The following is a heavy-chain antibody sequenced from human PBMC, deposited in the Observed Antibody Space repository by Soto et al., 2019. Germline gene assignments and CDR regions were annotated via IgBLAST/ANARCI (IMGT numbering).Heavy chain of an antibody. V-gene: IGHV3-15*07. J-gene: IGHJ6*02. Sequence: GGSLRLSCAASGFTFSNAWMNWVRQAPGKGLEWVGRIKSKTNGGTTDYAAPVKGRFTISRDDSKNTLYLQMNSLKTEDTAVYYCTTDFPPGRAYYYYGMDVWGQGTTVTVSS. CDR3: TTDFPPGRAYYYYGMDV. CDR1: GFTFSNAW. CDR2: IKSKTNGGTT.